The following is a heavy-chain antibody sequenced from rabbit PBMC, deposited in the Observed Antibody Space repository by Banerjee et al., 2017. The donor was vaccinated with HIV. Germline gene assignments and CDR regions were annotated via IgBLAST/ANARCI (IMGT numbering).Heavy chain of an antibody. J-gene: IGHJ3*01. CDR1: GFSFSSSYW. V-gene: IGHV1S45*01. CDR3: VREVYHILGL. Sequence: QEQLVESGGGLVQPEGSLTLTCTASGFSFSSSYWICWVRQAPGKGLEWIVCIYGGSGSAYYASWVNGRFTISRDNAQNTLYLQLNSLTAADTATYFCVREVYHILGLWGQGTLVTVS. CDR2: IYGGSGSA. D-gene: IGHD1-1*01.